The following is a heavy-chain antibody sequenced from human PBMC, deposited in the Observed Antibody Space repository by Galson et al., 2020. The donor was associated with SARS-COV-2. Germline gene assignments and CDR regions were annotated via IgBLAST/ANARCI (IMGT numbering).Heavy chain of an antibody. V-gene: IGHV3-33*01. CDR3: VSSIIAAGTIDQ. CDR2: IWSDGINK. Sequence: GGSLRLSCAASGFSFSTYAMHWVRQAPGKGLECVAVIWSDGINKYYLDSVKGRFTISRDNSKNTVSLQMNSLRVDDTGLYYCVSSIIAAGTIDQWGQGAVVTVSS. D-gene: IGHD6-13*01. J-gene: IGHJ4*02. CDR1: GFSFSTYA.